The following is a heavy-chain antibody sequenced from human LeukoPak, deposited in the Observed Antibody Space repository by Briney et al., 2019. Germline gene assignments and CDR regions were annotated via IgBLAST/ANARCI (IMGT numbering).Heavy chain of an antibody. Sequence: SETLSHTCTVSGDSISSYYWSWIRQPPGKGLEWIGYIYHSGSTSYNPSLNPSLKSRITMSVDTSKNQFSLKLSSVTAADTAVYYCARVGRIFGVEFRGQGTLVTVSS. D-gene: IGHD3-3*02. V-gene: IGHV4-59*01. J-gene: IGHJ4*02. CDR1: GDSISSYY. CDR2: IYHSGST. CDR3: ARVGRIFGVEF.